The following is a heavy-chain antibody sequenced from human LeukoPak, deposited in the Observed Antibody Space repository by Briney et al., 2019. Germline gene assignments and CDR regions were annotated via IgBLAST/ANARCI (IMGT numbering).Heavy chain of an antibody. CDR3: ARRPGSIAVAGQADY. D-gene: IGHD6-19*01. V-gene: IGHV4-39*01. Sequence: PSETLSLTCTVSGGSISSSSYYWGWIRQPPVKGLEWIGSIYYSGSTYYNPSLKSRVTISVDTSKNQFSLKLSSATAADTAVYYCARRPGSIAVAGQADYWGQGTLVTVSS. CDR1: GGSISSSSYY. J-gene: IGHJ4*02. CDR2: IYYSGST.